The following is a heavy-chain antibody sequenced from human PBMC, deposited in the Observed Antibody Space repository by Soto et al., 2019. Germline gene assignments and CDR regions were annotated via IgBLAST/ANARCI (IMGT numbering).Heavy chain of an antibody. CDR3: ARDFGYFDSVWGSYRPAEDFAY. J-gene: IGHJ4*02. Sequence: ASVKVSCKASGYTFTSYGISWVRQAPGQGLEWMGWISAYNGNTNYAQKLQGRVTMTTDTSTSTAYMELRSLRSDDTAVYYCARDFGYFDSVWGSYRPAEDFAYWGQGTRVPVSS. D-gene: IGHD3-16*02. V-gene: IGHV1-18*01. CDR2: ISAYNGNT. CDR1: GYTFTSYG.